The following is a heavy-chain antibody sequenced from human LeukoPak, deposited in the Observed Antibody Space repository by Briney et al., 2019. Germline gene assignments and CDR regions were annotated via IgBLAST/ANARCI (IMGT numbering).Heavy chain of an antibody. D-gene: IGHD1-26*01. CDR3: AREHRGSYYYYYMDV. Sequence: PGGSLRLSCAASGLTFSRCWMNWVRQAPGKGLEWVANIKEDGSEKYYVDSVKGRFTISRDNAKNSLYLQMNSLRAEDTAVYYCAREHRGSYYYYYMDVWGKGTTVTVSS. CDR2: IKEDGSEK. J-gene: IGHJ6*03. CDR1: GLTFSRCW. V-gene: IGHV3-7*01.